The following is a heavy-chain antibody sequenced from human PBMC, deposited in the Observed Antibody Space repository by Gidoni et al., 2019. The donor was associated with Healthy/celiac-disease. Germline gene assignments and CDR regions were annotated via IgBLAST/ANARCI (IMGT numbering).Heavy chain of an antibody. CDR1: GFTFSSYW. CDR3: ARAGVYDYIWGSYRGYGFDY. CDR2: IKQDGSEK. D-gene: IGHD3-16*02. V-gene: IGHV3-7*01. Sequence: EVQLVESGGGLVQPGGSLRLSCAASGFTFSSYWMSWVRQAPGKGLEWVANIKQDGSEKYYVDSVKGRFTISRDNAKNSLYLQMNSLRAEDTAVYYCARAGVYDYIWGSYRGYGFDYWGQGTLVTVSS. J-gene: IGHJ4*02.